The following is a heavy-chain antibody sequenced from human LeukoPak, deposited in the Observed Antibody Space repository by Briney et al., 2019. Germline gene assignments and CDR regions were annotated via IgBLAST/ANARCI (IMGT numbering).Heavy chain of an antibody. CDR3: AKENHIDYYGSGSYYTNFDY. Sequence: PGRSLRLSCAASGFTFSSYGMHWVRQASGKGLEWVAVISYDGSNKYYADSVKGRFTISRDNSKNTLYLQMNSLRAEDTAVYYCAKENHIDYYGSGSYYTNFDYWGQGTLVTVSS. J-gene: IGHJ4*02. CDR1: GFTFSSYG. V-gene: IGHV3-30*18. D-gene: IGHD3-10*01. CDR2: ISYDGSNK.